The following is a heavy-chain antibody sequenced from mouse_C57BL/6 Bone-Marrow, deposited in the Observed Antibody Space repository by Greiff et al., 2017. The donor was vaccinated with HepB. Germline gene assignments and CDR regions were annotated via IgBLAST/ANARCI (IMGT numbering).Heavy chain of an antibody. CDR3: ARGGGEGFDY. V-gene: IGHV5-17*01. Sequence: EVKLVDSGGGLVKPGGSLKLSCAASGFTFSDYGMHWVRQAPEKGLEWVAYISSGSSTIYYADTVKGRFTISRDNAKNTLFLQMTSLRSEDTAMYYCARGGGEGFDYWGQGTTLTVSS. CDR1: GFTFSDYG. J-gene: IGHJ2*01. CDR2: ISSGSSTI.